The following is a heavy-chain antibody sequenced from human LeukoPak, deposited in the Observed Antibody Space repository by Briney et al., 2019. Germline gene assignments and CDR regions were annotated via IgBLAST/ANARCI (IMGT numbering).Heavy chain of an antibody. CDR1: GGSISSSSHY. CDR2: IYYSGNT. D-gene: IGHD3-16*01. V-gene: IGHV4-39*01. CDR3: ARLAFGWIYVWY. Sequence: PSETLSLTCTVSGGSISSSSHYWGWIRQPPGKGLEWIGSIYYSGNTYYNPSLKSRVTISVDTSKNQFYLKLSSATAADTAAYYCARLAFGWIYVWYWGQGTLVTVSS. J-gene: IGHJ4*02.